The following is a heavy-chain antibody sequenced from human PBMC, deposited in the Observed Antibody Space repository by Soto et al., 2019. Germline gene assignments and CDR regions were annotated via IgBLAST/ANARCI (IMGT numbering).Heavy chain of an antibody. Sequence: QVHLVESGGGVVQPGRSLTLSCAASGFTFSNYGMHWVRQAPGKGLEWVAVISYDGSYKYYAGSVRGRFTISRDNSKNTLFLQMNSLRTEDTTVYYCAKDLEGEDDYWGQGTLVTVSS. CDR1: GFTFSNYG. CDR2: ISYDGSYK. CDR3: AKDLEGEDDY. V-gene: IGHV3-30*18. J-gene: IGHJ4*02. D-gene: IGHD1-1*01.